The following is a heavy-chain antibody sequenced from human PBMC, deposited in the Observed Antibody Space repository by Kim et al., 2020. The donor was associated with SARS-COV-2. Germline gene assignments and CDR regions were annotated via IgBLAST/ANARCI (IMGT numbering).Heavy chain of an antibody. CDR3: ARSYGGNSDLDY. J-gene: IGHJ4*02. CDR1: GVSVSSGSYY. CDR2: IYYGGST. V-gene: IGHV4-61*01. Sequence: SETLSHTCSVSGVSVSSGSYYWSWIRQPPGKGLEWIGYIYYGGSTIYSPSLKSRVTMSADTSQNQFSLNIRSVTAADTAIYYCARSYGGNSDLDYWCQGTLVTVSS. D-gene: IGHD4-17*01.